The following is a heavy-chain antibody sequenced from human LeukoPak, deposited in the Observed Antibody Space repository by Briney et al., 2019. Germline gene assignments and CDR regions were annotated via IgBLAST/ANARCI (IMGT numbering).Heavy chain of an antibody. CDR2: IYPGDSDI. J-gene: IGHJ4*02. Sequence: GESLKISCKGSGYSFTSYWIGCVHQMPGKGLEWMGIIYPGDSDIRYSPSFQGQVTISADKSTSTADLQWSSLKASDTAMYYCARHARCGDLLSLFDFCGQGTLVTVSS. CDR3: ARHARCGDLLSLFDF. V-gene: IGHV5-51*07. D-gene: IGHD3-10*01. CDR1: GYSFTSYW.